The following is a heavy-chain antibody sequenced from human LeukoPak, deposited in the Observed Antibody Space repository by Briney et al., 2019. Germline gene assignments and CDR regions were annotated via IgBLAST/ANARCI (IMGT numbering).Heavy chain of an antibody. Sequence: ASVKVSCKASGYTSTGYYMHWVRQAPGQGLEWMGWINPNSGGTNYAQKFQGRVTMTRDTSISTAYMELSRLRSDDTAVYYCAREYSSSGGFEYWGQGTLVTVSS. CDR3: AREYSSSGGFEY. CDR1: GYTSTGYY. J-gene: IGHJ4*02. CDR2: INPNSGGT. V-gene: IGHV1-2*02. D-gene: IGHD6-13*01.